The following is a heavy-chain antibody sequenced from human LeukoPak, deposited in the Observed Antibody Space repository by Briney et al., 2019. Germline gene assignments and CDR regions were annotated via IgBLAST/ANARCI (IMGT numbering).Heavy chain of an antibody. CDR2: INHSGST. J-gene: IGHJ6*02. D-gene: IGHD3-3*01. V-gene: IGHV4-34*01. CDR1: GGSFSGYY. Sequence: SETLSLTCVVYGGSFSGYYWSWIRQPPGKGLEWIGEINHSGSTNYNPPLKSRVTISVDTSKNQFSLKLSSVTAADTAVYYCARGTRFYYYGMDVWGQGTTVTVSS. CDR3: ARGTRFYYYGMDV.